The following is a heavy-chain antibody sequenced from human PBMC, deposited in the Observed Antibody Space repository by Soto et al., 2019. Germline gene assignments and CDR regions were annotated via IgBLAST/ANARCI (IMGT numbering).Heavy chain of an antibody. Sequence: SETLSLTCAVYGGSFSGYYWSWIRQPPGKGLEWIGEINHSGSTNYNPSLKSRVTISVDTSKNQFSLKLSSVTAADTAVYYCARGFWSGYPVYMEVWGKGTTVTVSS. V-gene: IGHV4-34*01. CDR3: ARGFWSGYPVYMEV. CDR2: INHSGST. D-gene: IGHD3-3*01. CDR1: GGSFSGYY. J-gene: IGHJ6*03.